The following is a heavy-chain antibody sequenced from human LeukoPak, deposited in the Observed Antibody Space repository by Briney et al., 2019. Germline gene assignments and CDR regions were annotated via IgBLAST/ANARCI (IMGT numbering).Heavy chain of an antibody. CDR1: GFRFNTYW. J-gene: IGHJ3*01. Sequence: GGSLRLSCAASGFRFNTYWLSWVRQAPGKGLEWVADIKEDGSKTYYVDSLKGRFTISRDNAKNSLYLQMNSLRAEDTAVYYCARDSTLYCNDGSCHWGLDLWGQGTVVTVSS. CDR3: ARDSTLYCNDGSCHWGLDL. V-gene: IGHV3-7*01. D-gene: IGHD2-15*01. CDR2: IKEDGSKT.